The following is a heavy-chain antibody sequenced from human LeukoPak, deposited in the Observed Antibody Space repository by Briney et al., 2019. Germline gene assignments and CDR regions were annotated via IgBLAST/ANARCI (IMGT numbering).Heavy chain of an antibody. CDR3: ARVGYTNTWYSSPPFDY. D-gene: IGHD6-13*01. CDR2: ISGSGGST. J-gene: IGHJ4*01. Sequence: GGSLRLSCAASGFTFSSYAMSWVRQAPGKGLEWVSAISGSGGSTYYADSVKGRFTFSRDNSKNILYLQMNSLRAEDTAVYFCARVGYTNTWYSSPPFDYWGQEPWSPSPQ. CDR1: GFTFSSYA. V-gene: IGHV3-23*01.